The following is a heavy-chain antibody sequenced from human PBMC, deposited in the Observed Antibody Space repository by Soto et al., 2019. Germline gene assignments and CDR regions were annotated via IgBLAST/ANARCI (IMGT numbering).Heavy chain of an antibody. D-gene: IGHD6-6*01. CDR1: GFTFSSYG. CDR3: ARDLSPSRPFSPGTYGMDV. J-gene: IGHJ6*02. Sequence: QVQLVESGGGVVQPGRPLRLSCAASGFTFSSYGMHWVRQAPGKGLEWVAVIWYDGSNKYYADSVKGRFTISRDNSKNTPYLQMNSLRAEDTAVYYCARDLSPSRPFSPGTYGMDVWGQGTTVTVSS. CDR2: IWYDGSNK. V-gene: IGHV3-33*01.